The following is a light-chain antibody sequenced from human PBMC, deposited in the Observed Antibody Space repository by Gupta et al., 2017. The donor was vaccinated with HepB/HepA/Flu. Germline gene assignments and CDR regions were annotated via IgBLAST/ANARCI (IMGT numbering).Light chain of an antibody. J-gene: IGLJ3*02. Sequence: SALTQPAPVPGAPGRSYPISCTGTSSAVGGYNFVSWYQQHPGKAPKLMIYDVRNRPSGVSNRFSGSKSGNTASLTISGLQAEDKADYYCSSYTSSSTWVFGGGTKLTVL. CDR3: SSYTSSSTWV. V-gene: IGLV2-14*03. CDR2: DVR. CDR1: SSAVGGYNF.